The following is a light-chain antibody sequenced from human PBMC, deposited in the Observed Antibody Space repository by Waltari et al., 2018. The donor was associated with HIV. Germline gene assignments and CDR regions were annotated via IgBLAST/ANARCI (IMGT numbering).Light chain of an antibody. Sequence: ELTQPPSVSVPSGQTASIPCSGEKLADKFPCWYQKKPGQPPVLLIYQGSRRPSGIPARFSASKSANTATLTVRGAQPLDEAEYFCQAWDADHAVFGGETTLTVL. V-gene: IGLV3-1*01. CDR1: KLADKF. J-gene: IGLJ2*01. CDR2: QGS. CDR3: QAWDADHAV.